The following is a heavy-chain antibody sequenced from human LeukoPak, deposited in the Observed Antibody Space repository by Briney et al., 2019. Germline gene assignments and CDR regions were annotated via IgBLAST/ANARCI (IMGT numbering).Heavy chain of an antibody. CDR3: ASFRADYVWGSYRSDFDY. CDR1: GFTFNNAW. CDR2: ISSSSSYI. V-gene: IGHV3-21*01. D-gene: IGHD3-16*02. J-gene: IGHJ4*02. Sequence: GGSLRLSCAASGFTFNNAWMSWVRQAPGKGLEWVSSISSSSSYIYYADSVKGRFTISRDDAKNSLYLQMNSLRAEDTAVYYCASFRADYVWGSYRSDFDYWGQGTLVTVSS.